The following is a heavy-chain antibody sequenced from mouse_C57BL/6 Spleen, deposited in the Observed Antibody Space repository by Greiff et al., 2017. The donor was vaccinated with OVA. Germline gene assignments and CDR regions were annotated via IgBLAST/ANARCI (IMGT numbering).Heavy chain of an antibody. CDR1: GFTFSSYA. D-gene: IGHD4-1*01. CDR3: TKNWDGYYAMDY. V-gene: IGHV5-9-1*02. CDR2: ISSGGDYI. J-gene: IGHJ4*01. Sequence: DVQLQESGEGLVKPGGSLKLSCAASGFTFSSYAMSWVRQTPEKRLEWVAYISSGGDYIYYADTVKGRFTISRDNARNTLYLQMSSLKSEDTAMYYCTKNWDGYYAMDYWGQGTSVTVSS.